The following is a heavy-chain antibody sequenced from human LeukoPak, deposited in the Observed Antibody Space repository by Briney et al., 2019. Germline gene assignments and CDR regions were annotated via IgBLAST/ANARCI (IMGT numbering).Heavy chain of an antibody. D-gene: IGHD2/OR15-2a*01. Sequence: GRSLRLSCAASGFTFSSYGMHWVRQAPGKGLEWVAVIWYDGSNKYYADSVKGRFTISRDNSKNTLYLQMNSLRAEDTAVYCCARDPQIGAEYFQHWGQGTLVTVSS. V-gene: IGHV3-33*01. CDR3: ARDPQIGAEYFQH. CDR1: GFTFSSYG. CDR2: IWYDGSNK. J-gene: IGHJ1*01.